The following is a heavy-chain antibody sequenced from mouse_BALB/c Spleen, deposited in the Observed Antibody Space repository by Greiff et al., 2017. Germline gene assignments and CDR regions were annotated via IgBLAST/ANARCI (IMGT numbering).Heavy chain of an antibody. CDR2: IWSGGST. CDR3: ARNPPYGNYVGWYFDV. J-gene: IGHJ1*01. V-gene: IGHV2-2*02. D-gene: IGHD2-1*01. Sequence: QVQLQQSGPGLVQPSQSLSITCTVSGFSLTSYGVHWVRQSPGKGLEWLGVIWSGGSTDYNEAFISRLSISKDNSKSQVFFKMNSLQANDTAIYYCARNPPYGNYVGWYFDVWGAGTTVTVSS. CDR1: GFSLTSYG.